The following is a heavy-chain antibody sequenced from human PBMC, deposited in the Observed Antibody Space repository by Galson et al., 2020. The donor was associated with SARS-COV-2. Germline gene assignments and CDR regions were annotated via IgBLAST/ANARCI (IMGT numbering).Heavy chain of an antibody. Sequence: ASVKVSCKASGYTFTSYGISWVRQAPGQGLEWMGWISAYNGNTNYAQKLQGRVTMTTDTSTSTAYMELRSLRSDDTAVYYCARDKGEGVLLWFVELLDVWGQGTTVTVSS. CDR2: ISAYNGNT. CDR3: ARDKGEGVLLWFVELLDV. J-gene: IGHJ6*02. CDR1: GYTFTSYG. D-gene: IGHD3-10*01. V-gene: IGHV1-18*01.